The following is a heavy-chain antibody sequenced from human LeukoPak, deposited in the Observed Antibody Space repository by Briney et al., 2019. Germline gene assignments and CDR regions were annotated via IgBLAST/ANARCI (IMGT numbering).Heavy chain of an antibody. CDR1: GGSISSYY. V-gene: IGHV4-59*01. CDR3: ARGPVHGSGSYWFNDAFDI. D-gene: IGHD3-10*01. Sequence: SETLSLTCTVSGGSISSYYWSWIRQPPGKGLEWIGYIYYSGSTNYNPSLKSRVTISVDTSKNQFSLKLSSVTAADTAVYYCARGPVHGSGSYWFNDAFDIWGQGTMVTVSS. J-gene: IGHJ3*02. CDR2: IYYSGST.